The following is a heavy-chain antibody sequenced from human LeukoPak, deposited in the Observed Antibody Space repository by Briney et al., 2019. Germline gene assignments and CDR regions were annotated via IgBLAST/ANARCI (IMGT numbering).Heavy chain of an antibody. CDR1: GFTFSDYY. J-gene: IGHJ4*02. CDR3: ARAPIYQLVYDY. V-gene: IGHV3-11*06. D-gene: IGHD2-2*02. Sequence: PGGSLRLSCAASGFTFSDYYMSWIRQAPGKGLEWVSYISNSSSYTNYADSVKGRFAISRDNAKNSLYLQMNSLRAEDTAVYYCARAPIYQLVYDYWGQGTLVTVSS. CDR2: ISNSSSYT.